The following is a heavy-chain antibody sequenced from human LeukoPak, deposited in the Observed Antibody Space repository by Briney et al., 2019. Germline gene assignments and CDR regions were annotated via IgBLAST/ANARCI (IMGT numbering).Heavy chain of an antibody. D-gene: IGHD3-22*01. CDR3: ARETLVSGSGYLIDY. Sequence: SETLSLTCTVSGGSISSYYWSWIRQPPGKGLEWIGYIYYSGSTNYNPSLKSRVTISVDTSKNQFSLKLSSVTAADTAVYYCARETLVSGSGYLIDYWGQGTLVTVSS. V-gene: IGHV4-59*01. J-gene: IGHJ4*02. CDR1: GGSISSYY. CDR2: IYYSGST.